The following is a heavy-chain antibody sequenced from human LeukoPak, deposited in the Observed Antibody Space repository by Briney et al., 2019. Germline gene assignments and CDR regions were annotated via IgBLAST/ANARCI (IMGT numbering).Heavy chain of an antibody. CDR3: AKDLSGSYYVYFDY. CDR2: ISGSGGST. Sequence: GGSLRLSCAASGFXFSSYAISWVRQAPGKGLEWVSAISGSGGSTYYADSVKGRFTISRDNSKNTLYLQMNSLRAEDTAVYYCAKDLSGSYYVYFDYWGQGTLVTVSS. V-gene: IGHV3-23*01. CDR1: GFXFSSYA. D-gene: IGHD1-26*01. J-gene: IGHJ4*02.